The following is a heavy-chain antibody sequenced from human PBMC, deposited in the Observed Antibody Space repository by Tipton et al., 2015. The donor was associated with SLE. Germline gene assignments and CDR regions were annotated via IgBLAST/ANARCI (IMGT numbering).Heavy chain of an antibody. CDR2: MNPNSGNT. Sequence: QLVQSGAEVKKPGASVQVSCTASGYTFTTYDINWVRQATGQGLEWMGWMNPNSGNTGYAQKFQGRVTIIRNTSTSTAYMELSSLRSEDTAIYYCARRGSSWSFDYWGQGTLVTVSS. D-gene: IGHD6-13*01. V-gene: IGHV1-8*03. CDR3: ARRGSSWSFDY. J-gene: IGHJ4*02. CDR1: GYTFTTYD.